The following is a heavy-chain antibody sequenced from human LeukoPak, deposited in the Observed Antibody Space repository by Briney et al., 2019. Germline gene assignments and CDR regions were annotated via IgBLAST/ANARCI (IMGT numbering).Heavy chain of an antibody. V-gene: IGHV1-46*03. CDR2: INPSGGST. CDR1: GYIFTSYY. D-gene: IGHD3-10*01. Sequence: RASVKVSCKASGYIFTSYYMHWVRQAPGQGLEWMGIINPSGGSTSYAQKFQGRVTMTRDTSTSTVYMELSSLRSEDTAVYYCARDTNPSSSSGYYGSGSYYNPLDYWGQGTLVTVSS. CDR3: ARDTNPSSSSGYYGSGSYYNPLDY. J-gene: IGHJ4*02.